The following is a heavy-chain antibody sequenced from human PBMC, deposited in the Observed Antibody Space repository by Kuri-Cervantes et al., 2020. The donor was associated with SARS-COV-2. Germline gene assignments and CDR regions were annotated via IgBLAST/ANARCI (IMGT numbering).Heavy chain of an antibody. Sequence: ASVKVSCKASGYTFTNNDINWVRQASGQGLEWMGWMNPDTGNAGYAQKFQGRVTITTDESTSTAYMELSSLRSEDTAVYYCATRTENYYDSSGYFFYAFDIWGQGTMVTVSS. CDR1: GYTFTNND. J-gene: IGHJ3*02. CDR2: MNPDTGNA. V-gene: IGHV1-8*03. D-gene: IGHD3-22*01. CDR3: ATRTENYYDSSGYFFYAFDI.